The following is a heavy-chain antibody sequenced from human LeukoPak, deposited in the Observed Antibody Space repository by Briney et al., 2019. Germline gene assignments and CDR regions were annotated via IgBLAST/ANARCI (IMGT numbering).Heavy chain of an antibody. D-gene: IGHD5-18*01. V-gene: IGHV4-30-2*01. CDR2: IYHSGST. Sequence: SETLSLTCAVSGGSISSGGYSGRWIRKPRAKGLEWIGYIYHSGSTYYNPSLKSRVTISVDRSKNQFSLKLSSVTAADTAVYYCAREFPKYSYGTWGQGTLVTVSS. CDR3: AREFPKYSYGT. J-gene: IGHJ4*02. CDR1: GGSISSGGYS.